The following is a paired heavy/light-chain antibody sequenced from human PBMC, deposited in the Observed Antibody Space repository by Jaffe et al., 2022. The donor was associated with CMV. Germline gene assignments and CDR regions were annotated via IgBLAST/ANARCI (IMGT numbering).Heavy chain of an antibody. CDR1: GFTFSSYA. V-gene: IGHV3-23*01. CDR3: AKAGAYSGSYYFDY. Sequence: EVQLLDSGGGLVQPGGSLRLSCAASGFTFSSYAVNWVRQAPGKRLEWVSSISGSGASTYYADSVRGRFTISRDNSKNTLYLQMNSLRAEDTAVYYCAKAGAYSGSYYFDYWGQGTLVTVSS. D-gene: IGHD1-26*01. CDR2: ISGSGAST. J-gene: IGHJ4*02.
Light chain of an antibody. V-gene: IGKV3-20*01. CDR1: QSVSSSY. Sequence: EIVLTQSPGTLSLSPGERATLSCRAGQSVSSSYLAWYQQKPGQAPRLLIYGASTRATGIPDRFSGSGSGTDFTLTISRLEPEDFAVYYCQQYGRSPVTFGQGTKLEIK. CDR2: GAS. CDR3: QQYGRSPVT. J-gene: IGKJ2*01.